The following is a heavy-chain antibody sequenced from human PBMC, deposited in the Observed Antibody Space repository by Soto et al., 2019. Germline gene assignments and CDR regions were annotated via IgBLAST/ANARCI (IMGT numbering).Heavy chain of an antibody. J-gene: IGHJ5*02. CDR3: ARIPVDTSMIYWLDP. CDR2: IYYSGNT. V-gene: IGHV4-61*08. Sequence: SETLSLTCTVSVGSVSSCDYYWSWIRQPPGKGLEWIGYIYYSGNTNYNPSLKSRVIISVDTSKNLFSLKLTSVTAADTAVYYCARIPVDTSMIYWLDPWGQGTLVTVSS. D-gene: IGHD5-18*01. CDR1: VGSVSSCDYY.